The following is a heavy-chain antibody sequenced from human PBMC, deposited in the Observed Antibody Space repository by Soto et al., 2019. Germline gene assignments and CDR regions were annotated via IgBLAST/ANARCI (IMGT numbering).Heavy chain of an antibody. CDR3: SLGKSYYWDY. V-gene: IGHV3-23*01. CDR2: ITGRGDYT. Sequence: DVQLLESGGDLVQPGGSLRLSCEVSGFTIRAYAMSWARRAPGKGLEWVAAITGRGDYTHYEESVKGRFTISRDDSKNALHLQMNTLRVDATAIYYCSLGKSYYWDYWGQGIQVAVSS. CDR1: GFTIRAYA. J-gene: IGHJ4*02.